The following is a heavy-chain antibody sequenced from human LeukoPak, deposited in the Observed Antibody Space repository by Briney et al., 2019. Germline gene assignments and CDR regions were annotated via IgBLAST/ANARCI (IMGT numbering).Heavy chain of an antibody. V-gene: IGHV4-34*01. D-gene: IGHD3-10*01. CDR2: INHSGST. J-gene: IGHJ3*02. Sequence: SETLSLTCAVYGGSFSGYYWSWIRQPPGKGLEWIGEINHSGSTNYNPSPKSRVTISVDTSKNQFSLKLSSVTAAGTAVYYCARDLGIITMVRGVIGWGAFDIWGQGTMVTVSS. CDR1: GGSFSGYY. CDR3: ARDLGIITMVRGVIGWGAFDI.